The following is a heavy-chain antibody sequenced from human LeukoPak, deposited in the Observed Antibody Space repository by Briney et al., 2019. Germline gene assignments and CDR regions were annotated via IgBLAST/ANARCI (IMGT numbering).Heavy chain of an antibody. J-gene: IGHJ4*02. V-gene: IGHV1-2*02. CDR2: IDPKSGDT. CDR1: GYTFTDYF. Sequence: GASVKVSCKASGYTFTDYFIHWVRQAPGQGLEWMGWIDPKSGDTKYAQKLQGRVTMTGDTSISTANMELNRMRSDDTAVYYCATKGGYNYGLAYWGRGTLVTVSS. D-gene: IGHD5-18*01. CDR3: ATKGGYNYGLAY.